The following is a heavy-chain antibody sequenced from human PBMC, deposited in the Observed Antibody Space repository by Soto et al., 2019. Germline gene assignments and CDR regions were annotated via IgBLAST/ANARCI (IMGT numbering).Heavy chain of an antibody. J-gene: IGHJ4*02. V-gene: IGHV2-5*02. CDR1: GFSVSSSGVG. CDR3: VREVYSSTYFDS. Sequence: QITLKESGPTLVRPTETLTLTCTLSGFSVSSSGVGVGWIRQPPGKALEWLALVYWDDDHRYNPSLKTRLTIIKDTSKKQVVLTMTKLDPADTATYYCVREVYSSTYFDSWGQGTLVTVSS. D-gene: IGHD6-13*01. CDR2: VYWDDDH.